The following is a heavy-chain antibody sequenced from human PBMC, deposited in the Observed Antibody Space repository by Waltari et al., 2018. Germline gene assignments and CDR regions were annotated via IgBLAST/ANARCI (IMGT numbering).Heavy chain of an antibody. J-gene: IGHJ3*02. CDR3: ARGRHDYVWGSYRLDAFDI. D-gene: IGHD3-16*02. V-gene: IGHV1-69*15. Sequence: QVQLVQSGAEVTKPGSSVKVSCKASGGTFSSYAISWVRQAPGQGLEWMGRIIPIFGTANYAQKFQGRVTITADESTSTAYMELSSLRSEDTAVYYCARGRHDYVWGSYRLDAFDIWGQGTMVTVSS. CDR2: IIPIFGTA. CDR1: GGTFSSYA.